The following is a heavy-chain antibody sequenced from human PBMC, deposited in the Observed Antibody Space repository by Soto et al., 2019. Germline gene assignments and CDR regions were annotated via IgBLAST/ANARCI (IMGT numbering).Heavy chain of an antibody. CDR1: GFTFSSYG. Sequence: GGSLRLSCAASGFTFSSYGMHWVRQAPGKGLEWVAVISYDGSNKYYADSVKGRFTISRDNSKNTLYLQMNSLRAEDTAVYYCAKDQVDSSGYYYLNLYYYYGMDVWGQGTTVTVSS. CDR2: ISYDGSNK. CDR3: AKDQVDSSGYYYLNLYYYYGMDV. J-gene: IGHJ6*02. D-gene: IGHD3-22*01. V-gene: IGHV3-30*18.